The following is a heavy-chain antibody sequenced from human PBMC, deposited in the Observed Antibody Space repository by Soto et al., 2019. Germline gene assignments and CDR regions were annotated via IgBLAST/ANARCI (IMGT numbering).Heavy chain of an antibody. CDR1: GFTISECS. D-gene: IGHD3-10*02. CDR3: VRDRDLYRDMFHADL. CDR2: ITIRTGNV. J-gene: IGHJ4*01. Sequence: GSLRLSCEASGFTISECSMNWVRQAPGKGLEWLAYITIRTGNVLYADSVRGRFTISADNAENSVILQMNSLRDEDSAVYFCVRDRDLYRDMFHADLWGQGTLVTVSS. V-gene: IGHV3-48*02.